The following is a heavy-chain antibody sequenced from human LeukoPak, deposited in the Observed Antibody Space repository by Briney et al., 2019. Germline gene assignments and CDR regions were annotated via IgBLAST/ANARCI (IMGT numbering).Heavy chain of an antibody. Sequence: GGSLRLSCAASGFTFSSYEMNWVRQAPGKGLEWVSYIGGSGSIIFYADSVKGRFTISRDNAKNSLSLQMNSLRAEDTAVYYCARDWDYWGQGTLVTVSS. CDR2: IGGSGSII. CDR3: ARDWDY. CDR1: GFTFSSYE. V-gene: IGHV3-48*03. J-gene: IGHJ4*02.